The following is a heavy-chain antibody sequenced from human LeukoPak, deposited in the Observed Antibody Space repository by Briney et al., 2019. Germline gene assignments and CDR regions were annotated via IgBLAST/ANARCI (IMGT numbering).Heavy chain of an antibody. D-gene: IGHD3-22*01. CDR1: GFTFSDSN. V-gene: IGHV3-48*01. Sequence: GGSLRLSCAASGFTFSDSNMNWVRQAPGKGLEWVSYISSSSDSIYYADSVKGRFTISRDNAKNSLYLQMNSLRAEDTAVYFCARDDYYDTSGYSQDDWGQGTLVIVSS. CDR2: ISSSSDSI. CDR3: ARDDYYDTSGYSQDD. J-gene: IGHJ4*02.